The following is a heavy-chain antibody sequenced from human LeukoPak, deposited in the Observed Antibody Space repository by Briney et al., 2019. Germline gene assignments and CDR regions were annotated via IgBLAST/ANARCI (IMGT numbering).Heavy chain of an antibody. J-gene: IGHJ4*02. Sequence: GASVKVSCKASGYTFTSYDINWVRQATGQGLEWMGWMNPNSGNTGYAQKFQGRVTITRNTSINTAYMELSSLRSEDTAVYYCARGTYYYGSGLGYWGQGTLVTVSS. CDR3: ARGTYYYGSGLGY. D-gene: IGHD3-10*01. CDR1: GYTFTSYD. CDR2: MNPNSGNT. V-gene: IGHV1-8*03.